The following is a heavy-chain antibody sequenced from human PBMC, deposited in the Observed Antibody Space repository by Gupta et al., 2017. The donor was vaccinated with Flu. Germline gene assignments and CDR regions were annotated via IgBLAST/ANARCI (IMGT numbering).Heavy chain of an antibody. D-gene: IGHD2-2*01. Sequence: PGKALEWLALIYSDDAKHYSPSLKSRLTITKDTSKNQVVLIKTSMVPVDTATFFCAHRDCSRTSGLQPDCFQHWGQGALVTDSS. CDR2: IYSDDAK. V-gene: IGHV2-5*02. CDR3: AHRDCSRTSGLQPDCFQH. J-gene: IGHJ1*01.